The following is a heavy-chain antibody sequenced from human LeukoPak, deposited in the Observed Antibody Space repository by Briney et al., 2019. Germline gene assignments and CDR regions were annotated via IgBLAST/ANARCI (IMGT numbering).Heavy chain of an antibody. CDR1: GFTVSSNY. CDR2: INHSGST. Sequence: PGGSLRLSCAASGFTVSSNYMSWIRQPPGKGLEWIGEINHSGSTNYNPSLKSRVTISVDTSKNQFSLKLSSVTAADTAVYYCACGDAVAVDYRGQGTLVTVSS. D-gene: IGHD6-19*01. CDR3: ACGDAVAVDY. J-gene: IGHJ4*02. V-gene: IGHV4-34*08.